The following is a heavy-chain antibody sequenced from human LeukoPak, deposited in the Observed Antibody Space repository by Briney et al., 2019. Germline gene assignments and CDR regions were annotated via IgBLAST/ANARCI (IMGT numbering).Heavy chain of an antibody. D-gene: IGHD3-3*01. V-gene: IGHV3-21*01. Sequence: GSLRLSCAASGFTFSSYSMNWVRQAPGKGLEWVSSISSSSSYIYYADSVKGRFTISRDNAKNSLYLQMNSLRAEDTAVYYCARAIITIFGVVGTYYFDYWGQGTLVTVSS. CDR3: ARAIITIFGVVGTYYFDY. J-gene: IGHJ4*02. CDR1: GFTFSSYS. CDR2: ISSSSSYI.